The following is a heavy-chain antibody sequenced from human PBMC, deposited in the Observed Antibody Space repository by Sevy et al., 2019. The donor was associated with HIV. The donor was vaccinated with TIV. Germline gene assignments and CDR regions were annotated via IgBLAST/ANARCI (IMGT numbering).Heavy chain of an antibody. CDR1: GFTFSDFG. CDR2: IWNDGSNK. J-gene: IGHJ4*03. Sequence: GGSLRLSCAASGFTFSDFGMQWVRQAPGKGLQWVAVIWNDGSNKYYPDSVKGRFTTSRDNSSNTLCLQMNSLRAEDTAVYYCARDVRGERIRPGDLDYWGHGTLVTVSS. CDR3: ARDVRGERIRPGDLDY. D-gene: IGHD3-10*02. V-gene: IGHV3-33*01.